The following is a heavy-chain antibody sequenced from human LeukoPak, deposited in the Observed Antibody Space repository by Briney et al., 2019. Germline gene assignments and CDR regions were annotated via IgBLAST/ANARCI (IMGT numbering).Heavy chain of an antibody. CDR1: GFTFSKHW. D-gene: IGHD3-22*01. V-gene: IGHV3-7*01. CDR2: IKSDGSEK. J-gene: IGHJ3*02. CDR3: ARNTDRASDI. Sequence: PGGSLRLSCAASGFTFSKHWMRWFRQAPGKGLEWVATIKSDGSEKYYGDSVTGRFTVSRDNAKNTLYLEMNRLSVEDTAVYYCARNTDRASDIWGQGTMVTVSS.